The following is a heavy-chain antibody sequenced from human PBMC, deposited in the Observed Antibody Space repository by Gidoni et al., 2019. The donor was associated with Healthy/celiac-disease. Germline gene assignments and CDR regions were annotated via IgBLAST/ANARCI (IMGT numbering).Heavy chain of an antibody. D-gene: IGHD6-19*01. CDR1: GGSISISSYY. V-gene: IGHV4-39*07. Sequence: LQLQESGPGLVKPSETLSLTCTVSGGSISISSYYWGRLRQPPGKGLEGIGSSYYSGSTYYNPSLKSRVTISVDTSKNQFSLKRSSVTAADTAVYYCARAALQGTPLSLVLGKSGIAVAGIDYWGQGTLVTVSS. J-gene: IGHJ4*02. CDR3: ARAALQGTPLSLVLGKSGIAVAGIDY. CDR2: SYYSGST.